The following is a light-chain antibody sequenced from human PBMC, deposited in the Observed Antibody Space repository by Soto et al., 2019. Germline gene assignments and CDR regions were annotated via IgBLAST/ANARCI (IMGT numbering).Light chain of an antibody. CDR1: QSVSSN. V-gene: IGKV3-15*01. Sequence: EIVMTQSPATLSVSPGERVTLSCRASQSVSSNLAWYQQKPGQAPRLLIYGASTRATGIPARFSGSGSGTEFTLTISSLQSEDFAVYYCQQYGNSPYTFGQGTKVDIK. CDR2: GAS. J-gene: IGKJ2*01. CDR3: QQYGNSPYT.